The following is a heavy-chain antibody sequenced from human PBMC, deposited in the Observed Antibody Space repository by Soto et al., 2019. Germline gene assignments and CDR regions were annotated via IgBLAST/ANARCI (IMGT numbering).Heavy chain of an antibody. Sequence: SETLSLTCTVSGGSISSYYWSWIRQPAGKGLEWIGRIYTSGSTDYNPSLKSRVTMSVDTSKNQFSLKLSSVTAADTAVYYCARDNSDYDAFDIWGQGTMVTVSS. CDR2: IYTSGST. J-gene: IGHJ3*02. V-gene: IGHV4-4*07. CDR1: GGSISSYY. D-gene: IGHD4-4*01. CDR3: ARDNSDYDAFDI.